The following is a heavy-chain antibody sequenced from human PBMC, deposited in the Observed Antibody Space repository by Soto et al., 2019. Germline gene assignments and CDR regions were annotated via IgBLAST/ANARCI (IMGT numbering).Heavy chain of an antibody. J-gene: IGHJ3*02. D-gene: IGHD4-4*01. CDR2: VNHAGSS. V-gene: IGHV4-34*01. CDR3: ARDSTRRGACDI. Sequence: LSLTCAISGGSFSVYYWIWIRQSPEKGLEWIGEVNHAGSSNYNPSLRSRVTISVDTSKNQFSLKLSSVTAADTAVYFCARDSTRRGACDIWGQGTMVTVSS. CDR1: GGSFSVYY.